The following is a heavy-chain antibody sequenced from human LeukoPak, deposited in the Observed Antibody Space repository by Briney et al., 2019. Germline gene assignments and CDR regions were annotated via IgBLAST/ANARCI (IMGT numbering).Heavy chain of an antibody. CDR1: GGSIRSYY. J-gene: IGHJ4*02. CDR2: IYYSGST. Sequence: SGTLSLTCTVSGGSIRSYYWSWIRQPPGKGLEWIGYIYYSGSTNYNPSLKSRVTISVDTSKNQFSLKLSSVTAADTAVYYCARSFPTTDSYFDYWGQGTLVTVSS. CDR3: ARSFPTTDSYFDY. V-gene: IGHV4-59*01. D-gene: IGHD4-11*01.